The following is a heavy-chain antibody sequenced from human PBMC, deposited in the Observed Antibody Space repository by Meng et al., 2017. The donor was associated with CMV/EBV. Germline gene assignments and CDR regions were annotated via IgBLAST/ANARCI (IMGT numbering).Heavy chain of an antibody. CDR1: GGSISSGDYY. D-gene: IGHD3-3*01. CDR3: ARDNRRGGVDY. CDR2: IYYSGST. V-gene: IGHV4-30-4*08. Sequence: QVQLHESGPGLVKPSQHLFLTCTVSGGSISSGDYYWSWIRQPPGKGLEWIGYIYYSGSTYYNPSLKSRVTISVDTSKNQFSLKLSSVTAADTAVYYCARDNRRGGVDYWGQGTLVTVSS. J-gene: IGHJ4*02.